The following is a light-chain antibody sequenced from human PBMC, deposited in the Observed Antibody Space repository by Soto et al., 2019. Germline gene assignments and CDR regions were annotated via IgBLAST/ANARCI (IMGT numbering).Light chain of an antibody. CDR1: QSVSTY. J-gene: IGKJ5*01. Sequence: EIVLTQSPATLSLSPGERATLSCRASQSVSTYLAWYQQKPGQAPRLLIYDASNRATGIPARFSGSGSGTGFTLTISSPEPEDLAVYYCQQRSNWPPITCGQGTRLEIK. CDR2: DAS. V-gene: IGKV3-11*01. CDR3: QQRSNWPPIT.